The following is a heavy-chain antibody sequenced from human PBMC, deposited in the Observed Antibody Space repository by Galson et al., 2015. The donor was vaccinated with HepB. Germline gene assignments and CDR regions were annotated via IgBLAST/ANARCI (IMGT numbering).Heavy chain of an antibody. CDR3: AKGMGIAAEDGMDV. CDR2: ISYDGSNK. D-gene: IGHD6-13*01. Sequence: LRLSCAASGFTFSSYGMHWVRQAPGKGLEWVAVISYDGSNKYYADSVKGRFTISRDNSKNTLYLQMNSLRVEDTAVYYCAKGMGIAAEDGMDVWGQGTTVTVSS. CDR1: GFTFSSYG. J-gene: IGHJ6*02. V-gene: IGHV3-30*18.